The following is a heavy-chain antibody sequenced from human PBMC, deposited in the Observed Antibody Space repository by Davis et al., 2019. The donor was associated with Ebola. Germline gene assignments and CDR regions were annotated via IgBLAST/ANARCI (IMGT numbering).Heavy chain of an antibody. Sequence: SETLSLTCAVSGDSVSSRNWWSWVRQPPGKGLEWTGEIYHGGITNYNPSLKRRVTISVDTSKNQFSLKLSSVTAADTAVYYCARRASYKWNYAFDIWGQGTMVTVSS. D-gene: IGHD1-7*01. CDR1: GDSVSSRNW. V-gene: IGHV4-4*02. J-gene: IGHJ3*02. CDR3: ARRASYKWNYAFDI. CDR2: IYHGGIT.